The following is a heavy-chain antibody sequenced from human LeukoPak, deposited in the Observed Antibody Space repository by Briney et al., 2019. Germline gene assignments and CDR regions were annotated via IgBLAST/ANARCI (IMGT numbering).Heavy chain of an antibody. CDR2: MNPNSGNT. CDR1: GYTFTSYD. V-gene: IGHV1-8*01. J-gene: IGHJ4*02. CDR3: ARDARIAAHRGAVRY. D-gene: IGHD6-13*01. Sequence: ASVKVSCKASGYTFTSYDINWVRQAPGQGLEWMGWMNPNSGNTGYAQKFQGRVTMTRNTSISTAYMELSSLRSEDTAVYYCARDARIAAHRGAVRYWGQGTLVTVSS.